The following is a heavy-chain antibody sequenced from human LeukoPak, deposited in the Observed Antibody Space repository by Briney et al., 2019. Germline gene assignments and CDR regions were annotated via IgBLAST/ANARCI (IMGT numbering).Heavy chain of an antibody. CDR2: IWYDGSNK. CDR1: GFTFSSYG. Sequence: GGSLRLSCAASGFTFSSYGMYWVRQAPGKGLEWVAIIWYDGSNKYYADSVKGRFTISRDNSKNTLYLQMNSLRAEDTALYYCARDDLPRIPMVRGVIHWGQGTLVTVSS. V-gene: IGHV3-33*01. J-gene: IGHJ4*02. CDR3: ARDDLPRIPMVRGVIH. D-gene: IGHD3-10*01.